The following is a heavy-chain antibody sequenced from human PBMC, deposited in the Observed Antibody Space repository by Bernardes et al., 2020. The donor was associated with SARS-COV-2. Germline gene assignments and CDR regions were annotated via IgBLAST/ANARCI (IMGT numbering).Heavy chain of an antibody. V-gene: IGHV3-30*18. Sequence: GGSLRLSCAASGFTFSTYGMHWVRQAPGKGLEWVAFISNDGSNKYYADSVKGRFTVSRDNSKNTLYLQMNSLRPEDTAVYYCTKAEAVTSWFDPWGQGTLVTVSS. CDR3: TKAEAVTSWFDP. D-gene: IGHD4-17*01. J-gene: IGHJ5*02. CDR1: GFTFSTYG. CDR2: ISNDGSNK.